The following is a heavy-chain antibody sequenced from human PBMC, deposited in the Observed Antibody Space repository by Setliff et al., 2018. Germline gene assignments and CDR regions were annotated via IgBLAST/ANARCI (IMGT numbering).Heavy chain of an antibody. V-gene: IGHV1-8*02. CDR2: INPNSGNT. D-gene: IGHD6-19*01. CDR1: GYSFTNYD. Sequence: ASVKVSCKASGYSFTNYDINWVRQATGQGLEWMGWINPNSGNTDYAQKFQGRVTMTTNTSINTAYMELSSLRFEDTAVYYCARDSEWLVLYFDYWGQGTLVTVSS. CDR3: ARDSEWLVLYFDY. J-gene: IGHJ4*02.